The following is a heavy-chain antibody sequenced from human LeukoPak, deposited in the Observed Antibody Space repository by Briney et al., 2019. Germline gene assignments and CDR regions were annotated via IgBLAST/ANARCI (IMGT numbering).Heavy chain of an antibody. D-gene: IGHD4-17*01. Sequence: GGSLRLSCTASGFTFSTYAMMWVRQIPGKGPEWVSAITAGSGSALYADSVKGRFTISRDDSKHTLFLQMNSLRAEDTAVYYCARDPNGDYIGAFDMWGPGTMVTVSS. CDR2: ITAGSGSA. V-gene: IGHV3-23*01. J-gene: IGHJ3*02. CDR1: GFTFSTYA. CDR3: ARDPNGDYIGAFDM.